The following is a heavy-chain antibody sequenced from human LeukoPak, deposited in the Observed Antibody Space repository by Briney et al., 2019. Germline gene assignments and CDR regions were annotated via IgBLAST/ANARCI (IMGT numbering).Heavy chain of an antibody. CDR3: ARLNILTGYYPNWFNP. Sequence: SQTLSLTCAVSGGSVSSGGYSWSWLRQPPGKGLEWIGYIYHSGSTYYNPSIKSRVTVSVDRSKNQFSLKLSSVTAADTAVYYCARLNILTGYYPNWFNPWGQGALVTVSS. CDR2: IYHSGST. CDR1: GGSVSSGGYS. D-gene: IGHD3-9*01. J-gene: IGHJ5*02. V-gene: IGHV4-30-2*01.